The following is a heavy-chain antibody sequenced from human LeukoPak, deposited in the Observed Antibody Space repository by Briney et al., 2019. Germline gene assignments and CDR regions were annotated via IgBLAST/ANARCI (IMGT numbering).Heavy chain of an antibody. J-gene: IGHJ4*02. D-gene: IGHD1-26*01. Sequence: GGSLRLSCAASGFTFSSYAMNWVRQAPGKWLEWVSAISGSGGSTYYADSVKGRFTISRDNSKNTLYLQMNSLRAEDTAVYYCAKGDTTWELPHDYWGQGTLVTVSS. V-gene: IGHV3-23*01. CDR2: ISGSGGST. CDR1: GFTFSSYA. CDR3: AKGDTTWELPHDY.